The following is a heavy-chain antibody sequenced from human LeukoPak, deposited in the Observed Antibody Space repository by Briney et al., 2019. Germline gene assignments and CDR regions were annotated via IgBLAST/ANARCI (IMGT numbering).Heavy chain of an antibody. J-gene: IGHJ5*02. CDR2: INRRGST. CDR3: ARRRWFDP. CDR1: GGSFSGYY. Sequence: PSETLSLTCAVYGGSFSGYYWSWIRQPPGKGLEWIGEINRRGSTNYNPSLKSRVTISVDTSKNQFSLKLSSVTAADTAVYYCARRRWFDPWGQGTLVIVSS. V-gene: IGHV4-34*01.